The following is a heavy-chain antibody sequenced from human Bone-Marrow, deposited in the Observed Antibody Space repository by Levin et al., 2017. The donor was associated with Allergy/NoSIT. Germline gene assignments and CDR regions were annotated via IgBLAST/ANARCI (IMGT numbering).Heavy chain of an antibody. Sequence: PSQTLSLTCAASGFTFRPYSMNWVRQAPGKGLEWVSYISSSSSTIYYADSVKGRFTISRDNAKNLLYLQMNSLRDEDTAVYYCAREREKGYWGQGTLVTVSS. CDR2: ISSSSSTI. D-gene: IGHD1-26*01. CDR3: AREREKGY. V-gene: IGHV3-48*02. J-gene: IGHJ4*02. CDR1: GFTFRPYS.